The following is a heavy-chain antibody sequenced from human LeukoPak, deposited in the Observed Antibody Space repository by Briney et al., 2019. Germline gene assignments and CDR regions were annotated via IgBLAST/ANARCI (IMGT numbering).Heavy chain of an antibody. CDR2: INPNSGGT. D-gene: IGHD1-26*01. CDR3: ARDRPLTVGAEFDY. CDR1: GYTFTGYY. J-gene: IGHJ4*02. Sequence: ASVKVSCKASGYTFTGYYMHWVRQAPGQGLEWMGWINPNSGGTNYAQKFQGRVTMTRDTSISTAYMELSRLRSDDTAVYYCARDRPLTVGAEFDYWGQGTLVTVSS. V-gene: IGHV1-2*02.